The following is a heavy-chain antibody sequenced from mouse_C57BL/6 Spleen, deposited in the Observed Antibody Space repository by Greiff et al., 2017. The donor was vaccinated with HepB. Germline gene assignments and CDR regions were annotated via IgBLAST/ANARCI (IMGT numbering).Heavy chain of an antibody. CDR2: IYPGDGDT. Sequence: VQLVESGAELVKPGASVKISCKASGYAFSSYWMNWVKQRPGKGLEWIGQIYPGDGDTNYNGKFKGKATLTADKSSSTAYMQLSSLTSEDSAVYFCARGLTGLFAYWGQGTLVTVSA. D-gene: IGHD4-1*01. CDR3: ARGLTGLFAY. V-gene: IGHV1-80*01. J-gene: IGHJ3*01. CDR1: GYAFSSYW.